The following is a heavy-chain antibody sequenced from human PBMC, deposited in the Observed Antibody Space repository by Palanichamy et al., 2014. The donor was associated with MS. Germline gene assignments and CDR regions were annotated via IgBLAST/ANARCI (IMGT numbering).Heavy chain of an antibody. CDR3: ARGGIVGGSFDY. J-gene: IGHJ4*02. D-gene: IGHD1-26*01. CDR1: GGSISSGDDY. CDR2: IYYIGST. Sequence: QTLSLTCSVSGGSISSGDDYWSWIRQHPGKGLEWIGYIYYIGSTYYNPSLHSRVTISGDTSTNQFSLKLSSVTAADTAVYYCARGGIVGGSFDYWGQGTLVTVSS. V-gene: IGHV4-31*03.